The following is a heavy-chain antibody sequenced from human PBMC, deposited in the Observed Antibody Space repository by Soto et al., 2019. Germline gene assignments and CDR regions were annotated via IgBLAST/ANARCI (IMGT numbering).Heavy chain of an antibody. J-gene: IGHJ4*02. Sequence: GGSLRLSCAAPGFTFSRYAMSWVRQAPGKGLEWVSAVSSGGSSTYYADSVKGRFTISRDNSKNTLYLQMNSLRAEDTAAYYCAKFSYDSSGYLFDYWGQGTLVTVSS. V-gene: IGHV3-23*01. CDR2: VSSGGSST. D-gene: IGHD3-22*01. CDR3: AKFSYDSSGYLFDY. CDR1: GFTFSRYA.